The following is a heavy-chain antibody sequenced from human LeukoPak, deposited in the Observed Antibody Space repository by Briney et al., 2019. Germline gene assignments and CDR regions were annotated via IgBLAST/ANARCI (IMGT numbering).Heavy chain of an antibody. CDR3: AKDLSMGATNYFDY. CDR1: GFTFSSYS. D-gene: IGHD1-26*01. V-gene: IGHV3-23*01. CDR2: ISGSGGST. Sequence: GGSLRLSCAASGFTFSSYSMNWVRQAPGKGLEWVSAISGSGGSTYYADSVKGRFTISRDNSKNTLYLQMNSLRAEDTAVYYCAKDLSMGATNYFDYWGQGTLVTVSS. J-gene: IGHJ4*02.